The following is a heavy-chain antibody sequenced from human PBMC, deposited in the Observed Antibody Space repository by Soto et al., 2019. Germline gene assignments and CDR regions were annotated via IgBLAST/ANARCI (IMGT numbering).Heavy chain of an antibody. J-gene: IGHJ5*02. CDR1: GFTFSDFN. D-gene: IGHD2-21*01. Sequence: EEQLVESGGGLIQPGGSLRLSCAASGFTFSDFNMNWVRQAPGKGLEWISYISSSGRSTYYADSVKGRFTISRDNANNPLFLQMNSLVDEDSAVYYCAKETFFFESRTSYSAQRPRWFDPWGPGTLVTVSA. V-gene: IGHV3-48*02. CDR2: ISSSGRST. CDR3: AKETFFFESRTSYSAQRPRWFDP.